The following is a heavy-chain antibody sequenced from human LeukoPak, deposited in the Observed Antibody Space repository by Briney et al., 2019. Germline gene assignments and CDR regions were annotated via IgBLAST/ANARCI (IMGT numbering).Heavy chain of an antibody. J-gene: IGHJ3*02. CDR2: ISAYHGKT. Sequence: ASVKVSCKASGYDFSTFGISWVRQAPGEGLEWMGWISAYHGKTNFPQKFQGRVTMTEDTSTDTAYMELSSLRSEDTAVYYCATAVGYSSSWYKLADNAFDIWGQGTMVTVSS. CDR3: ATAVGYSSSWYKLADNAFDI. CDR1: GYDFSTFG. V-gene: IGHV1-18*01. D-gene: IGHD6-13*01.